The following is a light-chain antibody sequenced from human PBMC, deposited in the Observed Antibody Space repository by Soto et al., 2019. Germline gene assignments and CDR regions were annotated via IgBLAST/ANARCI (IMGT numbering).Light chain of an antibody. CDR3: SSFTTSSTLVV. J-gene: IGLJ2*01. V-gene: IGLV2-14*02. CDR1: SSDVGSYDL. CDR2: EDN. Sequence: QSALTQPASVSGSPGQSITISCTGTSSDVGSYDLVSWYQQHPGKAPKLMIYEDNKRPSGVSDRFSGSKSGNTASLTISGLQTEDEADYYCSSFTTSSTLVVFGGGTKLTVL.